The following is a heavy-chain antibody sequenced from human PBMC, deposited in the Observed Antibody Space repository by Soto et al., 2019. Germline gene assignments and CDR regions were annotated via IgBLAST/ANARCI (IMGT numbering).Heavy chain of an antibody. J-gene: IGHJ4*02. CDR2: IYYSGST. CDR1: GGSISSYY. V-gene: IGHV4-59*01. CDR3: ARDRGSGGAIDY. D-gene: IGHD1-26*01. Sequence: SETLSLTCTVSGGSISSYYWSWIRQPPGKGLEWIGYIYYSGSTNYNPSLKSRVTISVDTSKNQFSLKLSSVTAADTAVYYCARDRGSGGAIDYWGQGTLVTVSS.